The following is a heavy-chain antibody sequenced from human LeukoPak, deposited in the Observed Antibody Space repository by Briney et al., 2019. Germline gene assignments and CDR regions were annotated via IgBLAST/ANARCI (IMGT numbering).Heavy chain of an antibody. V-gene: IGHV1-2*02. CDR1: GYTFTGYY. CDR2: INPNSGGT. Sequence: ASVKVSYKASGYTFTGYYMHWVLQAPGQGLEWMGWINPNSGGTNYAQKFQGRVTMTRDTSISTAYMELSRLRSDDTAVYYCARVVKYYYDSSGYYYPDYWGQGTLVTVSS. J-gene: IGHJ4*02. D-gene: IGHD3-22*01. CDR3: ARVVKYYYDSSGYYYPDY.